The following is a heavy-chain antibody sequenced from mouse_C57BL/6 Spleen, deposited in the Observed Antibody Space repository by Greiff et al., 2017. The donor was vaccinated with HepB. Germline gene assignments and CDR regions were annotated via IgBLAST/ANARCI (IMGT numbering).Heavy chain of an antibody. CDR3: ASQELRPYYYAMDY. V-gene: IGHV5-4*03. CDR2: ISDGGSYT. Sequence: EVKVVESGGGLVKPGGSLKLSCAASGFTFSSYAMSWVRQTPEKRLEWVATISDGGSYTYYPDNVKGRFTISRDNAKNNLYLQMSHLKSEDTAMYYCASQELRPYYYAMDYWGQGTSVTVSS. J-gene: IGHJ4*01. D-gene: IGHD2-12*01. CDR1: GFTFSSYA.